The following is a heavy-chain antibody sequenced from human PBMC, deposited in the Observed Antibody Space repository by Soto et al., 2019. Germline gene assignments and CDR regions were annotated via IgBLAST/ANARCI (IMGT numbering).Heavy chain of an antibody. J-gene: IGHJ4*02. CDR3: ARDENYLAKHDY. V-gene: IGHV3-48*01. D-gene: IGHD1-7*01. Sequence: EVQLVESGGGLVQPGGSLRLSCAASGFTFSSYAMNWVRRAPGKGLEWISYISSTSSTIYYADSVKGRFTISRDNAKTSLYLQMNSLRAEDTAVYHCARDENYLAKHDYCGQGTLVTVSS. CDR2: ISSTSSTI. CDR1: GFTFSSYA.